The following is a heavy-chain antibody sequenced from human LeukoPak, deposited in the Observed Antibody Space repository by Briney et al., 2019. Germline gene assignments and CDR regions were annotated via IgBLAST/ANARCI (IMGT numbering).Heavy chain of an antibody. CDR1: GFTFSSYL. CDR2: IKKDGSKK. V-gene: IGHV3-7*01. Sequence: GGSLSPSCASSGFTFSSYLMSWVRQAPGKVLEGVGNIKKDGSKKYYVVSVKGRFPIPRDNAKNSLYLQMNSLRPEDTAVYYCARDRPDYGPGSYLDYWGQGTLVTVSS. D-gene: IGHD3-10*01. CDR3: ARDRPDYGPGSYLDY. J-gene: IGHJ4*02.